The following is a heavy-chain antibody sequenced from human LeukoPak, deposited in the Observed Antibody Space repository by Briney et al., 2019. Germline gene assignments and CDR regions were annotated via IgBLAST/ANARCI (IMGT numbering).Heavy chain of an antibody. CDR2: ISSSSSYI. CDR3: AKARPPLRLGELSLDY. Sequence: PGGSLRLSCAASGFTFSSYSMNWVRQAPGKGLEWVSSISSSSSYIYYADSVKGRFTISRDNAKNSLYLQMNSLRAEDMAVYYCAKARPPLRLGELSLDYWGQGTLVTVSS. D-gene: IGHD3-16*02. J-gene: IGHJ4*02. CDR1: GFTFSSYS. V-gene: IGHV3-21*01.